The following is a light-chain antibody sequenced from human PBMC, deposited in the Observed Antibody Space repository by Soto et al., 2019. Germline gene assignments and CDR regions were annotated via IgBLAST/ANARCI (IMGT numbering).Light chain of an antibody. V-gene: IGLV2-14*01. Sequence: QSALTQPASVSGSPGQSITISCTGTGSDVGRYNYVSWYQQYQGKAPKLTIYDVSNRPLGVSDRFSGSKSGNTASLTISGLQAEDEADYYCCSSTSSSPYVFGTGTKLTVL. J-gene: IGLJ1*01. CDR1: GSDVGRYNY. CDR2: DVS. CDR3: CSSTSSSPYV.